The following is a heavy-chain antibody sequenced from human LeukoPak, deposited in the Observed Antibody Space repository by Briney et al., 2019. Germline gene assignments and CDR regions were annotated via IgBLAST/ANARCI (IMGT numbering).Heavy chain of an antibody. CDR2: IYTSGST. CDR3: ARARSTTTRGFYYFDY. D-gene: IGHD2-2*01. CDR1: GGSISSYY. J-gene: IGHJ4*02. V-gene: IGHV4-4*07. Sequence: SETLSLTCTVSGGSISSYYWSWIRQPAGKGLEWIGRIYTSGSTNYNPSLESRVTMSVDTSKNQFSLKLSSVTAADTAVYYCARARSTTTRGFYYFDYWGQGTLVTVSS.